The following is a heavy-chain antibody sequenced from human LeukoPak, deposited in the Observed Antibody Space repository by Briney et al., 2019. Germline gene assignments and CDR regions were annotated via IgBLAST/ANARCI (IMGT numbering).Heavy chain of an antibody. CDR1: GYSISSGYY. CDR2: IYHSGST. J-gene: IGHJ4*02. V-gene: IGHV4-38-2*02. CDR3: ARLMSYGSGSLDY. D-gene: IGHD3-10*01. Sequence: SETLSLTCTVSGYSISSGYYWGWIRQPPGKGLEWIGSIYHSGSTYYNPSLKSRVTISVDTSKNQFSLKLSSVTAADTAVYYCARLMSYGSGSLDYWGQGTLVTVSS.